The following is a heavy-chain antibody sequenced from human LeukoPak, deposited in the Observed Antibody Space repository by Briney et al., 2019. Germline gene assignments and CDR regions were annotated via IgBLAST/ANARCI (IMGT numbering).Heavy chain of an antibody. Sequence: ASVKVSCKASGYTYTSYDINWVRQATGQGLEWMGWMNPNSGNTGYLQKFQGRVTMTRNTSISTAYMELSSLTSEDTAVYYCTRGESVAGTARPSGYWGQGTLVTVSS. J-gene: IGHJ4*02. CDR3: TRGESVAGTARPSGY. CDR2: MNPNSGNT. V-gene: IGHV1-8*01. D-gene: IGHD6-19*01. CDR1: GYTYTSYD.